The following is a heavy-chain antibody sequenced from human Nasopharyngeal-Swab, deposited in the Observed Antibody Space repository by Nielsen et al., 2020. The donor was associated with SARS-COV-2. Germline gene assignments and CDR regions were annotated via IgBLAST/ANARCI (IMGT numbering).Heavy chain of an antibody. Sequence: GGSLRLSCAASRFTFSSYAMSWVRQAPGKGLEWVSAISGSGGSTYYADSVKGRFTISRDNSKNTLYLKMNSLGAEDTAVYYCAKDRWPYGSGSYSFYYWGQGTLVTVSS. CDR2: ISGSGGST. J-gene: IGHJ4*02. CDR1: RFTFSSYA. V-gene: IGHV3-23*01. D-gene: IGHD3-10*01. CDR3: AKDRWPYGSGSYSFYY.